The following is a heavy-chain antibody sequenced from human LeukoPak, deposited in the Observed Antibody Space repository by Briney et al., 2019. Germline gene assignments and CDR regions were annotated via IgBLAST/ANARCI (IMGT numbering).Heavy chain of an antibody. CDR2: FYYGGST. V-gene: IGHV4-39*01. D-gene: IGHD5-12*01. J-gene: IGHJ4*02. Sequence: PSETLSLTCTVSGASINSNTYYWGWIRQPPGKGLEWIGSFYYGGSTYYTPSLSSRVTISVDTSKSQFSLKLNSVTAADTAVYYCVGQYSAFEFRDWGQGTLVTVSS. CDR1: GASINSNTYY. CDR3: VGQYSAFEFRD.